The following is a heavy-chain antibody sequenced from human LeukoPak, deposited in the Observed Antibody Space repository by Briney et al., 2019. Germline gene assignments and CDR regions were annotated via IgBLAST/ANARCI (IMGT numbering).Heavy chain of an antibody. V-gene: IGHV3-7*01. D-gene: IGHD3-3*01. Sequence: PGGSLRLSCAASGFTFSSYGMTWVRQAPGKGLEWVANIKQDGSEKYYVDSVKGRFTISRDNAKNSLYLQMNSLRAEDTAVYYCARDWGAGWLLYDYWGQGTLVTVSS. J-gene: IGHJ4*02. CDR1: GFTFSSYG. CDR3: ARDWGAGWLLYDY. CDR2: IKQDGSEK.